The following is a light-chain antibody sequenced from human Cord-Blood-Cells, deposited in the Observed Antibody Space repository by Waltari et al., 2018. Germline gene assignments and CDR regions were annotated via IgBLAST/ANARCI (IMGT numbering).Light chain of an antibody. Sequence: EIVLTQSPGTLSLSPGERATLPCRASQSVSSSYLAWYQQKPGQAPRLLIYGASSRATGIPDRFSGSGSGTDVTLTISRLEPEDFAVYYCQQYGSSPWTFGQGTKVEIK. CDR2: GAS. CDR3: QQYGSSPWT. CDR1: QSVSSSY. V-gene: IGKV3-20*01. J-gene: IGKJ1*01.